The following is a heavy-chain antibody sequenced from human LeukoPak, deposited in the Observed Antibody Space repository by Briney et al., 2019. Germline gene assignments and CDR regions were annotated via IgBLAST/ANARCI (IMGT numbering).Heavy chain of an antibody. V-gene: IGHV4-39*07. Sequence: GSXXSSSYYWGWIRQPXGKXLEWIGSIYYSGSXNYNPSLKSRVTMSVNTAXNQFSLKLSSVTAADTAVYXXXXXXXXSXXGXYLDXGXGXLVTVSS. CDR2: IYYSGSX. J-gene: IGHJ4*02. CDR3: XXXXXXSXXGXYLD. CDR1: GSXXSSSYY.